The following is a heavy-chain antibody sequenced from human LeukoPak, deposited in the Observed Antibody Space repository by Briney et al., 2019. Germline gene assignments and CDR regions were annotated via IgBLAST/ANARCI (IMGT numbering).Heavy chain of an antibody. J-gene: IGHJ4*02. D-gene: IGHD5-18*01. Sequence: QPAGSLRLSCAASGFTFSSYGMHWVRQAPGKGLEWVAVIWYDGSNKYYADSVKGRFTISRDNSKNTLYLQMNSLRAEDTAVYYCARTETATVSFDYWGQGTLVTVSS. CDR3: ARTETATVSFDY. CDR2: IWYDGSNK. V-gene: IGHV3-33*01. CDR1: GFTFSSYG.